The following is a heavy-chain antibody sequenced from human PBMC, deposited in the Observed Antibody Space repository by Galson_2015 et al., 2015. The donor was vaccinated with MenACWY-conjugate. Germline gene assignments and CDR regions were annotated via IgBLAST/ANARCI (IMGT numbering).Heavy chain of an antibody. J-gene: IGHJ3*02. D-gene: IGHD2-21*02. CDR1: GFTVSSNY. V-gene: IGHV3-53*01. CDR2: IYSGGST. Sequence: SLRLSCAASGFTVSSNYMSWVRLAPGKGLEWVSVIYSGGSTYYADSVKGRFTISRDNSKNTLYLQMNSLRAEDTAVYYCANLYCGGDCYSGGAFDIWGQGTMVTVSS. CDR3: ANLYCGGDCYSGGAFDI.